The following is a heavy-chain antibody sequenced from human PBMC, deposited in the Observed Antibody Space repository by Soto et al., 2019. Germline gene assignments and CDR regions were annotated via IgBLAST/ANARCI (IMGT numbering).Heavy chain of an antibody. J-gene: IGHJ4*02. CDR2: ISYDGSNK. Sequence: GGSLSLSCAASGFTFSSYGMHWVRQAPGKGLEWVAVISYDGSNKYYADSVKGRFTISRDNSKNTLYLQMNSLRAEDTAVYYRAKAGHGDYGYFDYWGQGTLVTVSS. CDR3: AKAGHGDYGYFDY. D-gene: IGHD4-17*01. CDR1: GFTFSSYG. V-gene: IGHV3-30*18.